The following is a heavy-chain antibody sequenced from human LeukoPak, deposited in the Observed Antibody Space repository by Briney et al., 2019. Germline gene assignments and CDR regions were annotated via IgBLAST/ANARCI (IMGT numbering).Heavy chain of an antibody. J-gene: IGHJ4*02. CDR2: ISYDGSNK. V-gene: IGHV3-30*19. Sequence: GSLRLSCAASGFTFSSYGMHWVRQAPGKGLEWVAVISYDGSNKYYADSVKGRFTISRDNSKNTLYLQMNSLRAEDTAVYYCARGRTAAARLGLFDYWGQGTLVTVSS. D-gene: IGHD6-13*01. CDR1: GFTFSSYG. CDR3: ARGRTAAARLGLFDY.